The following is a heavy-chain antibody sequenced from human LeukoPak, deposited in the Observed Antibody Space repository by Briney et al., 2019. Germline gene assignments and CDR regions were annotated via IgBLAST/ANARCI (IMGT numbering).Heavy chain of an antibody. CDR3: ARVLSIAWYDC. CDR1: GYTFTSYD. Sequence: ASVKVSCKASGYTFTSYDINWVRQATGQGLEWMGWMNPNSGNTGYAQKFQGRVTITRNTSISTAYMELSSLRSEDTAVYYCARVLSIAWYDCWGQGTLVTVSS. D-gene: IGHD6-6*01. V-gene: IGHV1-8*03. CDR2: MNPNSGNT. J-gene: IGHJ5*01.